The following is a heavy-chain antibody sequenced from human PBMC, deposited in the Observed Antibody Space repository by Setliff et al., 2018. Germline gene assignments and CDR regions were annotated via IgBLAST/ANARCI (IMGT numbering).Heavy chain of an antibody. CDR3: VTSTIITYYFDY. CDR2: TTGSGGDR. V-gene: IGHV3-23*01. CDR1: GLTFRTYA. D-gene: IGHD3-10*01. Sequence: PGGSLRLSCAASGLTFRTYAMSWVRQAPGKGLEWVSSTTGSGGDRDYADSVKGRFTISRDNSKNTLYLQMNSLRAEDTAVYYCVTSTIITYYFDYWGHGTLVTVSS. J-gene: IGHJ4*01.